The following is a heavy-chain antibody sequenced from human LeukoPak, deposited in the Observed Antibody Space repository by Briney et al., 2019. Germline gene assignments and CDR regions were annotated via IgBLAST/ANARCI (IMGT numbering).Heavy chain of an antibody. J-gene: IGHJ4*02. CDR2: ISSSGSTI. CDR1: GFTFSSYE. Sequence: GGSLRLSCAASGFTFSSYEMNWVRQAPGKGLEWVSYISSSGSTIYYADSVKGRFTISRDNAKNSLYLQMNGLRAEDTAVYYCARVGAAAATGDFDYWGQGTLVTVSS. CDR3: ARVGAAAATGDFDY. V-gene: IGHV3-48*03. D-gene: IGHD6-13*01.